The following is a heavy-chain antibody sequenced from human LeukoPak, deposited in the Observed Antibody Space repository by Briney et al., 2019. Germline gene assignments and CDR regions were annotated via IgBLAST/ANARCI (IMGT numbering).Heavy chain of an antibody. CDR3: ARDHNWAFDS. V-gene: IGHV3-21*05. Sequence: GGSLRLSCAASGFTFNSYAMYWVRRAPGRGLEWISYIGLASGFVSYADSVKGRFTISSDTARNSVYLQMNSLRAEDTAVYYCARDHNWAFDSWGQGTLVTVSS. J-gene: IGHJ4*02. CDR2: IGLASGFV. CDR1: GFTFNSYA. D-gene: IGHD1-20*01.